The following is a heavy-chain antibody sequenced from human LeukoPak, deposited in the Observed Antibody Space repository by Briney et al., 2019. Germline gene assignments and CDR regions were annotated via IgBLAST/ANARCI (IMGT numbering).Heavy chain of an antibody. CDR3: ASQMATISPLDY. D-gene: IGHD5-24*01. Sequence: SETLSLTCTVSGGSISIYYWSWIRQPPGKGLEWIGYIYYSGSTNYNPSLKSRVTISVDTSKNQFSLKLSSVTAAATAVYYCASQMATISPLDYWGQGTLVTVSS. V-gene: IGHV4-59*08. CDR1: GGSISIYY. J-gene: IGHJ4*02. CDR2: IYYSGST.